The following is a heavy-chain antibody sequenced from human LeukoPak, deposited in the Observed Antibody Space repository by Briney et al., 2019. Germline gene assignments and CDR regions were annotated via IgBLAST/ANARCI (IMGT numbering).Heavy chain of an antibody. Sequence: VASVKVSCKASGYTFTSYGISWVRQAPGQGLEWVGWISAYNGNTNYAQKLQGRVTMTTDTSTSTAYMELRSLRSDDTAVYYCARGPTHKWGGWYRLSDRWFDPWGQGTLVTVSS. CDR1: GYTFTSYG. CDR2: ISAYNGNT. CDR3: ARGPTHKWGGWYRLSDRWFDP. D-gene: IGHD6-19*01. J-gene: IGHJ5*02. V-gene: IGHV1-18*01.